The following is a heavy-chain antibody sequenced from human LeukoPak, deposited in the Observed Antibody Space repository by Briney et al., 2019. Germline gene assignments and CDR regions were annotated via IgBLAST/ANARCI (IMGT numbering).Heavy chain of an antibody. D-gene: IGHD5-18*01. CDR1: GGSISSYY. J-gene: IGHJ4*02. CDR2: IYYSGST. CDR3: ARAPYSYGDFDH. V-gene: IGHV4-59*01. Sequence: SETLSLTCTVSGGSISSYYWSWIRQPPGKGLEWIGYIYYSGSTNYNPSLKSRATISVDTSKNQFSLKLSSVTAADTAVYYCARAPYSYGDFDHWGQGTLVTVSS.